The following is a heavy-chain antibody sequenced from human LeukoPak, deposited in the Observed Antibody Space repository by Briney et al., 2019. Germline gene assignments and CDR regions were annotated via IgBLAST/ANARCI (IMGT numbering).Heavy chain of an antibody. CDR1: GYTFAGYY. CDR2: INPNSGGT. Sequence: GASVKVSCKASGYTFAGYYMHWVRQAPGQGLEWMGRINPNSGGTNYAQKFQGRVTMTRDTSISTACMELSRLRSDDTAVYYCARERTLDYSNYEGYNWFDPWGQGTLVTVSS. J-gene: IGHJ5*02. CDR3: ARERTLDYSNYEGYNWFDP. D-gene: IGHD4-11*01. V-gene: IGHV1-2*06.